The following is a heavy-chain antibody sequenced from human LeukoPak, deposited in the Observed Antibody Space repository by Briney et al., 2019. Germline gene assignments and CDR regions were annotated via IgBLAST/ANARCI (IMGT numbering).Heavy chain of an antibody. CDR1: GGSISSSSYY. V-gene: IGHV4-39*07. D-gene: IGHD5-24*01. CDR2: IYYSGST. J-gene: IGHJ6*03. Sequence: SETLSLTCTVSGGSISSSSYYWGWIRQPPGKRLEWIGSIYYSGSTYYNPSLKSRVTISVDTSKNQFSLKLSSVTAADTAVYYCARAHRGGYGYYYYYYMDVWGKGTTVTISS. CDR3: ARAHRGGYGYYYYYYMDV.